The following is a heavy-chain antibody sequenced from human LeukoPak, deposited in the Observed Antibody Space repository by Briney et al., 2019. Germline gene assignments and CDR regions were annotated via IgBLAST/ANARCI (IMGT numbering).Heavy chain of an antibody. J-gene: IGHJ4*02. V-gene: IGHV1-2*02. CDR2: IKPNSGGT. D-gene: IGHD4-17*01. Sequence: ASVKVSCKASGYTFTGYYMHWVRQAPGQGLEWMGWIKPNSGGTNYAQKFQGRVTMTRDTSIDTAYMELSRLRSDDTAVYYCAREPLTTVTTGGIFDYWGQGTLVTVSS. CDR3: AREPLTTVTTGGIFDY. CDR1: GYTFTGYY.